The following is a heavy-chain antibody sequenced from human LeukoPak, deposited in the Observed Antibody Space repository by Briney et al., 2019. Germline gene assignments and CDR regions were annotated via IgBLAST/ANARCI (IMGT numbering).Heavy chain of an antibody. CDR3: ARLSGSDGKYYFDH. J-gene: IGHJ4*02. CDR1: GFTFSYYS. Sequence: SGGSLRLSCAASGFTFSYYSINWVRQAPGKGPEWVSSIGTVTTYIFYADSVKGRFTISRDNAKNSLYLQMNSLRAEDTAVYYCARLSGSDGKYYFDHWGQGTLVTVSS. D-gene: IGHD1-26*01. V-gene: IGHV3-21*01. CDR2: IGTVTTYI.